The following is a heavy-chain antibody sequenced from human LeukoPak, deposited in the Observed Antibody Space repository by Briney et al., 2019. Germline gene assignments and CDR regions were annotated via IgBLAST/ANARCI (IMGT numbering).Heavy chain of an antibody. D-gene: IGHD3-22*01. CDR1: GYTFTGYY. CDR3: ARGPSYTYYYDSSGFEPGDY. Sequence: ASVKVSCKASGYTFTGYYMHWVRQAPGQGLEWMGWINPNSGGTNYAQKFQGRVTMTRDTSISTAYMELSRLRSDDTAVYYCARGPSYTYYYDSSGFEPGDYWGQGTLVTVSS. CDR2: INPNSGGT. J-gene: IGHJ4*02. V-gene: IGHV1-2*02.